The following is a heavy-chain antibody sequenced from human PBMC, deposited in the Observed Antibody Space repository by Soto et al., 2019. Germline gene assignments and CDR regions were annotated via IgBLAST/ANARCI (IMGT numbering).Heavy chain of an antibody. J-gene: IGHJ6*02. CDR1: GGSISSHY. Sequence: QVQLEESGPGLVKPSETLSLTCTVSGGSISSHYWSWVRQAPGKGLEWIGCIYYRGNTFYNPSLKRRGTISVDTSNNQFSLKLDSVTPADTVVYYCARDGREASGIDVWGQGTAVTVSS. CDR3: ARDGREASGIDV. CDR2: IYYRGNT. V-gene: IGHV4-59*11. D-gene: IGHD1-26*01.